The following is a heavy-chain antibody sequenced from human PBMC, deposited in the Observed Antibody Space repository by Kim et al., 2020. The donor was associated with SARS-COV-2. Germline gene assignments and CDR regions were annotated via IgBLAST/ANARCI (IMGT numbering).Heavy chain of an antibody. CDR1: GGSFSGYY. J-gene: IGHJ4*02. Sequence: SETLSLTCAVYGGSFSGYYWGWIRQPPGKGLEWIGEINHSGSTNYNPSLKSRVTISVDTSKNQFSLKLSSVTAADTAVYYCARRAYGPWRYWGQGTLVTV. V-gene: IGHV4-34*01. CDR3: ARRAYGPWRY. CDR2: INHSGST. D-gene: IGHD4-17*01.